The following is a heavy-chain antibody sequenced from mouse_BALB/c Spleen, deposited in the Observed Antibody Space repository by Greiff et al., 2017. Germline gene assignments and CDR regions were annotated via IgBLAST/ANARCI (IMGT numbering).Heavy chain of an antibody. CDR3: ARYGYDGAWFAY. J-gene: IGHJ3*01. V-gene: IGHV1S81*02. CDR1: GYTFTSYW. D-gene: IGHD2-2*01. Sequence: VQLQQPGAELVKPGASVKLSCKASGYTFTSYWMHWVKQRPGQGLEWIGEINPSNGRTNYNEKFKSKATLTVDKSSSTAYMQLSSLTSEDSAVYYCARYGYDGAWFAYWGQGTLVTVSA. CDR2: INPSNGRT.